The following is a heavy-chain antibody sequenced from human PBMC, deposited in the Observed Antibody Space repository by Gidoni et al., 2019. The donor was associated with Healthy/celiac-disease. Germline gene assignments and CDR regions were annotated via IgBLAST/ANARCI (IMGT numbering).Heavy chain of an antibody. CDR3: AKESDGYCSSTSCRLGYFDY. CDR2: ISYDGSNK. V-gene: IGHV3-30*18. CDR1: GFTFSSYG. J-gene: IGHJ4*02. D-gene: IGHD2-2*01. Sequence: QVQLVESGGGVVQPGRSLRVSCAASGFTFSSYGVPWVRQDPGKGLEWVAVISYDGSNKYYADSVKGRFTISRDNSKNTLYLQMNSLRAEDTAVYYCAKESDGYCSSTSCRLGYFDYWGQGTLVTVSS.